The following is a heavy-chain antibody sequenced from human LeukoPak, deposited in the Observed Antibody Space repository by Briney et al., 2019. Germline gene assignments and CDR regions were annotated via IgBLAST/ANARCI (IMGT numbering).Heavy chain of an antibody. J-gene: IGHJ4*02. Sequence: SETLSLTCTVSGGSISSYYWSWIRQPPGKGLEWIGYIYYSGSTNYNPSLKSRVTISVDTSKNQFSLKLSSVTAADTAVYYCARARDDILTRGAIDYWGQGTLVTVSS. V-gene: IGHV4-59*01. CDR2: IYYSGST. CDR3: ARARDDILTRGAIDY. D-gene: IGHD3-9*01. CDR1: GGSISSYY.